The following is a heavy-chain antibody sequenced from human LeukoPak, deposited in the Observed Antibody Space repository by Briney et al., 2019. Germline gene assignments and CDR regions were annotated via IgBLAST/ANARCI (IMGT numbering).Heavy chain of an antibody. J-gene: IGHJ3*01. CDR3: ARHMSVSYDAFDL. CDR2: VYYTGRT. D-gene: IGHD3-10*01. Sequence: SETLSLTCTVSDGSTTGYYWSWIRQPPGKGLEWIAYVYYTGRTLYNPSLESRVTISVDTSKTQFSLTVTSVTAADTAVYYCARHMSVSYDAFDLWGRGTTVTVSS. CDR1: DGSTTGYY. V-gene: IGHV4-59*08.